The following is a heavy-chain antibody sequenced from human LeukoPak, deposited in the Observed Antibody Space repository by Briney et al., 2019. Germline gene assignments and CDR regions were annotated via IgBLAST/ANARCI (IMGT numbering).Heavy chain of an antibody. D-gene: IGHD2-15*01. CDR1: GFTFSDYY. CDR3: ARGYCSGGSCSQTNYFDY. CDR2: ISSSGSTI. Sequence: GSLRLSCAASGFTFSDYYMSWIRQAPGKGLEWVSYISSSGSTIYYADSVKGRFTISRDNAKSSLYLQMNSLRAEDTAVYYCARGYCSGGSCSQTNYFDYWGQGTLATVSS. J-gene: IGHJ4*02. V-gene: IGHV3-11*04.